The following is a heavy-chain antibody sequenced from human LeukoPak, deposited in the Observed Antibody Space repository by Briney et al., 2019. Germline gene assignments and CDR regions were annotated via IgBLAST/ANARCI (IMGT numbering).Heavy chain of an antibody. Sequence: ETLSLTCAVYGGSFIDYYWSWLRQPPGKGLEWIGEIDHSGSTTYNPSLKSRVTISVDTSKSQFSLKLNSVTAADTAVYYCARGFSHWGQGTLVTVSS. CDR2: IDHSGST. V-gene: IGHV4-34*01. CDR1: GGSFIDYY. D-gene: IGHD3-3*01. J-gene: IGHJ4*02. CDR3: ARGFSH.